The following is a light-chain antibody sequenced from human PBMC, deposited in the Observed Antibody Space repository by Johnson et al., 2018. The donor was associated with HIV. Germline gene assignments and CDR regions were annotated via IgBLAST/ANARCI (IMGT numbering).Light chain of an antibody. V-gene: IGLV1-51*01. Sequence: HSVLTQPPSVSAAPGQKVTISCSGSSSNIGNNYVSWYQQLPGTAPKLLIYDNNKRPSGIPDRFSGSKSGTSATLGITGLQTGDEADYYCGTWDSSLSAGLYVLRTGTNVTVL. CDR2: DNN. CDR1: SSNIGNNY. CDR3: GTWDSSLSAGLYV. J-gene: IGLJ1*01.